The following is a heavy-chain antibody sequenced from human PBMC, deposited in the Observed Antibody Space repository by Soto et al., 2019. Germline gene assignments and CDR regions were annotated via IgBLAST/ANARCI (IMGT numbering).Heavy chain of an antibody. D-gene: IGHD2-2*01. V-gene: IGHV3-30*18. CDR3: AKDRLRYCSSTSCYFGYGMDV. Sequence: GGPLRLSCAASVFTFSSYGMHWVRQAPGKGLEWVAVISYDGSNKYYADSVKGRFTISRDNSKNTLYLQMNSLRAEDTAVYYCAKDRLRYCSSTSCYFGYGMDVWGQGTTVTVSS. CDR1: VFTFSSYG. CDR2: ISYDGSNK. J-gene: IGHJ6*02.